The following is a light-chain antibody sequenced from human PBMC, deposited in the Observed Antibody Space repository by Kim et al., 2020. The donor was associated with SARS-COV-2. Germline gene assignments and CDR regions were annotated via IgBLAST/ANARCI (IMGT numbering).Light chain of an antibody. CDR1: SGGIASNY. CDR2: EDN. V-gene: IGLV6-57*03. CDR3: QSYDSSNWV. Sequence: GKTVTISCTRSSGGIASNYVQWYQQRPGSAPTTVIYEDNKRPSWVPDRFSGSIDSSSNSASLTISGLKTEDEADYYCQSYDSSNWVFGGGTQLTVL. J-gene: IGLJ3*02.